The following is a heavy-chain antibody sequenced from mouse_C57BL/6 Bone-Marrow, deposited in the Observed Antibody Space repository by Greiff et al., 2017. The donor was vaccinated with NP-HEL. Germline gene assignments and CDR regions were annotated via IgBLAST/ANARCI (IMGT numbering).Heavy chain of an antibody. Sequence: EVKLQQSGPELVKPGASVKISCKASGYTFTDYYMNWVKQSHGKSLEWIGDINPNNGGTSYNQKFKGKATLTVDKSSSTAYMELRSLTSEDSAVYYCARVLIYYDYGWRFAYWGQGTLVTVSA. CDR2: INPNNGGT. D-gene: IGHD2-4*01. CDR1: GYTFTDYY. CDR3: ARVLIYYDYGWRFAY. J-gene: IGHJ3*01. V-gene: IGHV1-26*01.